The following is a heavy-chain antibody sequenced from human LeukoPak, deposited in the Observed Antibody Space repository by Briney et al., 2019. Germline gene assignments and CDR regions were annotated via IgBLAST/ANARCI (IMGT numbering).Heavy chain of an antibody. J-gene: IGHJ4*02. CDR2: ILYSGST. CDR3: ARAGPGYPVVGTFDY. Sequence: PSETLSLTCTVSGGSISTSYWNWVRQPPGKGLEWIGYILYSGSTNYNPSLKSRVTISVDTSKNQFSLKLSSVTAADTAVYYCARAGPGYPVVGTFDYWGQGTLVTVSS. D-gene: IGHD3-22*01. CDR1: GGSISTSY. V-gene: IGHV4-59*08.